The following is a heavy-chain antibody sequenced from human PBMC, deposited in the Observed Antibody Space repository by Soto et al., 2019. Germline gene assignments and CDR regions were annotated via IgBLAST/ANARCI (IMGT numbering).Heavy chain of an antibody. CDR1: GFTFSSYS. D-gene: IGHD6-13*01. Sequence: GGSLRLSCAASGFTFSSYSMNWVRQAPGKGLEWVSYISSSSSTIYYADSVKGRFTISRDNAKNSLYLQMNSLRAEDTAVYYCASAEGHSSSWQGPFDYWGQGTLVTVSS. CDR2: ISSSSSTI. V-gene: IGHV3-48*01. J-gene: IGHJ4*02. CDR3: ASAEGHSSSWQGPFDY.